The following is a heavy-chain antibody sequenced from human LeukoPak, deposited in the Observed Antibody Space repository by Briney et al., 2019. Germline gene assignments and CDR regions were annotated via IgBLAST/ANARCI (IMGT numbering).Heavy chain of an antibody. CDR3: ARGDSGWPPYYYYYMDV. J-gene: IGHJ6*03. D-gene: IGHD5-12*01. V-gene: IGHV3-21*01. Sequence: GGSLRLSCAASGFTFSSYSMNWVRQAPGKGLEWVSSISSSSSYIYYADSVKGRFTISRDNAKNSLYLQMNSLRAEDTAVYYCARGDSGWPPYYYYYMDVWGKGTTVPVSS. CDR1: GFTFSSYS. CDR2: ISSSSSYI.